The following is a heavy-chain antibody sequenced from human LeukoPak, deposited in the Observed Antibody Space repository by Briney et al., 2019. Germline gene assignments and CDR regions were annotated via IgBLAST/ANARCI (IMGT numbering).Heavy chain of an antibody. CDR2: INTDGSSS. V-gene: IGHV3-74*01. D-gene: IGHD6-19*01. CDR1: GFTFSNYW. J-gene: IGHJ4*02. Sequence: PGGSLRLSCAASGFTFSNYWMHWVRQAPGKGLVWVSRINTDGSSSTYADSVKGRFTISRDNAKNTLYLQMNSLRAEDTAVYYCTREESSGWDYAIDYWGQGTLVTVSS. CDR3: TREESSGWDYAIDY.